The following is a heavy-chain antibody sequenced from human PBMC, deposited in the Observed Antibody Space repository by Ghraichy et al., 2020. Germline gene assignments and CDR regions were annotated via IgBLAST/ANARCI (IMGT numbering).Heavy chain of an antibody. CDR2: IKQDGSGK. D-gene: IGHD6-19*01. Sequence: GGSLRLSCAASGFTFSNYWMAWVRQAPGKGLEWVANIKQDGSGKYYVDSVKGRFTISRDNAKNSVYLQMNSLRAEDTAVYYCASYSDAWYAASWGQGTLVTVSS. J-gene: IGHJ4*02. CDR3: ASYSDAWYAAS. CDR1: GFTFSNYW. V-gene: IGHV3-7*03.